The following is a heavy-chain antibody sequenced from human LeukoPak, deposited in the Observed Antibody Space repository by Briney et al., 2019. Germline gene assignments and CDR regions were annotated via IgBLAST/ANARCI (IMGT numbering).Heavy chain of an antibody. CDR3: ARDWGYSYGPGYFDY. CDR2: IIPIFGTA. CDR1: GGTFSSYA. V-gene: IGHV1-69*13. D-gene: IGHD5-18*01. Sequence: ASVKVSCKASGGTFSSYAISWVRQAPGQGLEWMGGIIPIFGTANYAQKFQGRVTITADESTSTAYMELSSLRSEDTAVYYCARDWGYSYGPGYFDYWGQGTLVTVSS. J-gene: IGHJ4*02.